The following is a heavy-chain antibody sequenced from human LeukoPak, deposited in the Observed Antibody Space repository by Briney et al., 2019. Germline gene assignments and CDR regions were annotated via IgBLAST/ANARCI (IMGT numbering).Heavy chain of an antibody. Sequence: SETLSLTAMVSGGTISGYYWSLIRQSPGKGLDWIGYIYYSGSTNYNPSLKSRVTISVDTSKNQFSLKLSSVTAADTDMCYCARSWSVYGMDVWGQGTTVTVSS. J-gene: IGHJ6*01. CDR2: IYYSGST. CDR1: GGTISGYY. V-gene: IGHV4-59*08. CDR3: ARSWSVYGMDV.